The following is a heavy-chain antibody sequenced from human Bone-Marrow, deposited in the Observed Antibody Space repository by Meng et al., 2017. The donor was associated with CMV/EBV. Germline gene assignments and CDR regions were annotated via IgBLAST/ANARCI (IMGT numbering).Heavy chain of an antibody. CDR3: ARVGLGYCSSTSCYTFDY. CDR2: INPNSGGT. D-gene: IGHD2-2*02. Sequence: SVKVSCKASGGTFSSYTISWVRQAPGQGLEWMGWINPNSGGTNYAQKFQGRVTITADKSTSTAYMELSSLRSEDTAVYYCARVGLGYCSSTSCYTFDYWGQGTLVTVSS. V-gene: IGHV1-69*02. J-gene: IGHJ4*02. CDR1: GGTFSSYT.